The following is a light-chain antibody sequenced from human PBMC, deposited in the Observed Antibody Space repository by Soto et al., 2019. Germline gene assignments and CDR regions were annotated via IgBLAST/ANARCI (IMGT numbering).Light chain of an antibody. J-gene: IGKJ1*01. V-gene: IGKV1-39*01. Sequence: DIQMTQSPSSLSASVGDRVTITCRASESISTFLNWYQQKPGKAPNLLVYAASGLQSGIPSRFSGSGSGTDFTLIISSLQPDDFATYYCQQFHSYPWTFGQGTKVDIK. CDR3: QQFHSYPWT. CDR1: ESISTF. CDR2: AAS.